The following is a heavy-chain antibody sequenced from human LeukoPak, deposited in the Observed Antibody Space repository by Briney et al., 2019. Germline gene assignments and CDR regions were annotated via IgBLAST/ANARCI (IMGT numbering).Heavy chain of an antibody. CDR2: IYYSGST. CDR3: ARLDYDFWSGYSRPTGFDP. J-gene: IGHJ5*02. CDR1: GGSISSSSYY. D-gene: IGHD3-3*01. V-gene: IGHV4-39*01. Sequence: SETLSLTCTVSGGSISSSSYYWGWIRQPPGKGLEWIGSIYYSGSTYYNPSLKSRVTISVDTSKNQFSLKLSSVTAADTAVYYCARLDYDFWSGYSRPTGFDPWGQGTLVTVSS.